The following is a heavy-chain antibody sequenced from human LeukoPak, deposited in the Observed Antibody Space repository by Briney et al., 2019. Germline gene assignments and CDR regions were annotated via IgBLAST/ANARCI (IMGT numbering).Heavy chain of an antibody. D-gene: IGHD3-22*01. CDR2: INPSGGST. CDR3: ARALYYYDSSGYPDY. J-gene: IGHJ4*02. CDR1: GYTFTGYY. Sequence: ASVKVSCKASGYTFTGYYMHWVRQAPGQGLEWMGIINPSGGSTSYAQKFQGRVTMTRDMSTSTVYMELSSLRSEDTAVYYCARALYYYDSSGYPDYWGQGTLVTVSS. V-gene: IGHV1-46*01.